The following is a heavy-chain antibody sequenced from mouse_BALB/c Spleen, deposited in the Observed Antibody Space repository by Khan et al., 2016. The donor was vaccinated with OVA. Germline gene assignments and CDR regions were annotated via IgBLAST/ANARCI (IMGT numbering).Heavy chain of an antibody. CDR1: GFSLTDYA. V-gene: IGHV2-6-5*01. J-gene: IGHJ4*01. Sequence: QVQLKESGPGLVAPSQSLSITCTVSGFSLTDYAVSWIRQPPGKGLEWLGVIWGGGSKYYNSALISRLSISKDNSRSQVFLNMNSLQTDDTAMYYCAKDPPYYAMDYWGQGTSVTVSS. CDR3: AKDPPYYAMDY. CDR2: IWGGGSK.